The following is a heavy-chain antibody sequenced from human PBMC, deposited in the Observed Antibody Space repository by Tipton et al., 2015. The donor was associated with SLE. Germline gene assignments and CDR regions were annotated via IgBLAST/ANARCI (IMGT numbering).Heavy chain of an antibody. CDR2: IYYTGNT. CDR3: ARVGGAANFDS. D-gene: IGHD3-16*01. J-gene: IGHJ4*02. V-gene: IGHV4-59*11. CDR1: GGSMSYHY. Sequence: TLSLTCSVSGGSMSYHYWSWIRQPPGKGLEWIGYIYYTGNTNYNPSLKSRVTMSVDTSKSQFSLKLTSVTAADTAVYYCARVGGAANFDSWGQGTLVTVSS.